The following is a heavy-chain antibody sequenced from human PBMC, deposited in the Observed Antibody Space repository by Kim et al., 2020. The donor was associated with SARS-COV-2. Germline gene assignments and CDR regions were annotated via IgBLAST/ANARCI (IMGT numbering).Heavy chain of an antibody. V-gene: IGHV3-23*01. D-gene: IGHD1-7*01. CDR2: INAAGIRT. CDR1: GFTLSGYA. Sequence: GGSLRLSCAASGFTLSGYAMNWVRQAPGKGLEWVSAINAAGIRTYYADSVKGWFTISRDNSRSTVSLQMNSLRVEDTAVYYCARIPNYANYPNWFDPWGRGTLVTVSS. J-gene: IGHJ5*02. CDR3: ARIPNYANYPNWFDP.